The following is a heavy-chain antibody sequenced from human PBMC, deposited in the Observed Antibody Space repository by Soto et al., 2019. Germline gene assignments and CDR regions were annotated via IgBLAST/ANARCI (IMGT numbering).Heavy chain of an antibody. V-gene: IGHV3-7*03. CDR2: INQDGGVT. J-gene: IGHJ4*02. CDR3: ARYYRGSGRYFFDY. CDR1: GFTFISSF. D-gene: IGHD6-19*01. Sequence: GGSLRLSCVASGFTFISSFMVWIRQAPGKGLEWVANINQDGGVTYYVDSVEGRFTISRDNTKDSLYLQMNSLRGEDTAIYYCARYYRGSGRYFFDYWGQGTLVTVSS.